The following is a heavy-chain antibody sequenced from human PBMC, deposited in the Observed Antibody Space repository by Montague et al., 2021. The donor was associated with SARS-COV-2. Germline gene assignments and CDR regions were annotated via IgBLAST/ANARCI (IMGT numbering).Heavy chain of an antibody. CDR3: ARGTGYDYYFDC. Sequence: SETLSLTCSVSGGSISDYYWNWIRQPPGKGLEWIGYIYYNTGTTXXNPXPQSRVTISLGTSKNQFSLNLRSVTAADTALYFCARGTGYDYYFDCWGRGTLVTVSS. CDR1: GGSISDYY. CDR2: IYYNTGTT. V-gene: IGHV4-59*01. D-gene: IGHD5-12*01. J-gene: IGHJ4*02.